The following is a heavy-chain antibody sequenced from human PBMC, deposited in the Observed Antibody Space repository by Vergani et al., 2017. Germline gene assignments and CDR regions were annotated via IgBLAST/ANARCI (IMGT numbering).Heavy chain of an antibody. D-gene: IGHD2-21*01. CDR3: ARGNCGVNCPKYNWLAP. CDR2: IYPNGNG. CDR1: GGSMSDFY. J-gene: IGHJ4*02. Sequence: QVHLQESGPGVVKPSDTLSLTCTVSGGSMSDFYWPWIRQPAGRGLEWIGRIYPNGNGNYNESLRSRLTMSIDTSRSQFSLSLSSVTAADTAVYYCARGNCGVNCPKYNWLAPGGRGILVTVSS. V-gene: IGHV4-4*07.